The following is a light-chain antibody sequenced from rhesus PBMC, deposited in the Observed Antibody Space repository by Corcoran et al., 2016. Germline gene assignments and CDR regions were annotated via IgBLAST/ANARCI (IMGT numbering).Light chain of an antibody. Sequence: EIVMTQSPATLSLSPGERATLSCRASQSVSSRLAWYQQKPGQAPRLLIHDASNRVTGIPHRFSGSGSGTDLTLTISSLEPEDVAVYFCQQESNWSITCGPGTKLDIK. CDR3: QQESNWSIT. V-gene: IGKV3-17*02. J-gene: IGKJ3*01. CDR2: DAS. CDR1: QSVSSR.